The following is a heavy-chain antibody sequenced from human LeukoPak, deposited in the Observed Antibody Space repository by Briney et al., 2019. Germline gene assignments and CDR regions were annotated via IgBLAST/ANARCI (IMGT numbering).Heavy chain of an antibody. CDR3: AREGFSMVRGVIITDNFDY. Sequence: PSETLSLTCAVSGASISSSNYYWGWVRQSPGKGLEWIGNIYSSGNTYYNASLKSRVTMYIDTSKNQFSLQLNSVTPEDTAVYYCAREGFSMVRGVIITDNFDYWGQGTLVTVSS. V-gene: IGHV4-39*07. CDR2: IYSSGNT. CDR1: GASISSSNYY. J-gene: IGHJ4*02. D-gene: IGHD3-10*01.